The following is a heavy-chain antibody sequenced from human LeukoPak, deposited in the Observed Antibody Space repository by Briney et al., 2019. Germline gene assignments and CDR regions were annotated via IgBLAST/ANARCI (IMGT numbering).Heavy chain of an antibody. CDR2: IYYSGST. CDR3: ARMPQWRGSRFDP. V-gene: IGHV4-59*01. D-gene: IGHD3-10*01. Sequence: SETLSLTCTVSGGSISSYYWSWIRQPPGKGLEWIGYIYYSGSTNYNPSLKSRVTISVDTSKNQFSLKLSSVTAADTAVYYCARMPQWRGSRFDPWGQGTLVTVSS. J-gene: IGHJ5*02. CDR1: GGSISSYY.